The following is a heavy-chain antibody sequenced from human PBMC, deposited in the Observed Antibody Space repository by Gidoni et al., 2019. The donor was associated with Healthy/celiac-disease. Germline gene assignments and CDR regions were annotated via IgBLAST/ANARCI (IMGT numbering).Heavy chain of an antibody. CDR2: IRSKAYGGTT. CDR1: GFTFGVYA. Sequence: EVQLVESGGGLVQPGRSLRLSCTASGFTFGVYAMSWVRQAPGKGLEWVGFIRSKAYGGTTEYAASVKGRFTISRDDSKSIAYLQMNSLKTEDTAVYYCTRGVVPAASSVGDDAFDIWGQGTMVTVSS. D-gene: IGHD2-2*01. J-gene: IGHJ3*02. CDR3: TRGVVPAASSVGDDAFDI. V-gene: IGHV3-49*04.